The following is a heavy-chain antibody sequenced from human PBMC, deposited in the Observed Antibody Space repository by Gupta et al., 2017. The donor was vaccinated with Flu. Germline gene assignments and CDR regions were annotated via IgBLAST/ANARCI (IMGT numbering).Heavy chain of an antibody. Sequence: EVQLVESGGGLVQPGGSLRLSCAASGFTVSSNYMSWVRQAPGKGLEWVSVIYSGGSTYYADSVKGRFTISRHNSKNTLYLQMNSLRAEDTAVYYCARVLYRSSSWPLDYWGQGTLVTVSS. J-gene: IGHJ4*02. CDR1: GFTVSSNY. CDR3: ARVLYRSSSWPLDY. CDR2: IYSGGST. V-gene: IGHV3-53*04. D-gene: IGHD6-13*01.